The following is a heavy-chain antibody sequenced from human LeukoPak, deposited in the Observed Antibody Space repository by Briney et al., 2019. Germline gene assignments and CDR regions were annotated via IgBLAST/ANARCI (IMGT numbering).Heavy chain of an antibody. CDR3: ARDRGYGDTRGAFDI. J-gene: IGHJ3*02. D-gene: IGHD4-17*01. CDR1: GYTFTGYY. Sequence: ASVKVSCKASGYTFTGYYMHWVRQAPGQGLEWMGWINPNSGGTNYAQKLQGRVTMTTDTSTSTAYMELRSLRSDDTAVYYCARDRGYGDTRGAFDIWGQGTMVTVSS. V-gene: IGHV1-2*02. CDR2: INPNSGGT.